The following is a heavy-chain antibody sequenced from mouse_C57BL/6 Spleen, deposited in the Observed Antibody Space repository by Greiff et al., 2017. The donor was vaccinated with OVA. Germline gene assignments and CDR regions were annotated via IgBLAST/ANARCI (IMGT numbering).Heavy chain of an antibody. CDR3: ARPDYGDAMDY. CDR1: GFTFSDYG. V-gene: IGHV5-15*01. D-gene: IGHD2-4*01. J-gene: IGHJ4*01. CDR2: ISNLAYSI. Sequence: DVTLVESGGGLVQPGGSLKLSCAASGFTFSDYGMAWVRQAPRKGPEWVAFISNLAYSIYYADTVTGRFTISRENAKNTLYLEMSSLRSEDTAMYYCARPDYGDAMDYWGQGTSVTVSS.